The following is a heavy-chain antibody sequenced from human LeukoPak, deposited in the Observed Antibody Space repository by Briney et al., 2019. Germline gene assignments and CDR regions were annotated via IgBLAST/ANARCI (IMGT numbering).Heavy chain of an antibody. CDR2: IYYSGST. J-gene: IGHJ5*02. CDR1: GGSISSSSYY. CDR3: ARQFRLYGSGSPDDSVWFDP. D-gene: IGHD3-10*01. V-gene: IGHV4-39*01. Sequence: NPSETLSLTCTVSGGSISSSSYYWGWIRQPPGKGLEWIGSIYYSGSTYYNPSLKSRVTISVDTSKNQFSLKLSSVTAADTAVYYCARQFRLYGSGSPDDSVWFDPWGQGTLVTVPS.